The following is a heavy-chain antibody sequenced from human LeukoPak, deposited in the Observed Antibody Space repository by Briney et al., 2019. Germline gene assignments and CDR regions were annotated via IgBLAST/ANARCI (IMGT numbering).Heavy chain of an antibody. CDR3: ARGSAESDYDSSGFDY. CDR1: GYTFVGYY. D-gene: IGHD3-22*01. V-gene: IGHV1-2*02. Sequence: ASVKVCCKASGYTFVGYYMHWVRQAPGQGLGWMGWINPNSGGANYAQKFQGRVTMTRDTSISTAYMELSRLRSDDTTVYYCARGSAESDYDSSGFDYWGQGALVTVSS. CDR2: INPNSGGA. J-gene: IGHJ4*02.